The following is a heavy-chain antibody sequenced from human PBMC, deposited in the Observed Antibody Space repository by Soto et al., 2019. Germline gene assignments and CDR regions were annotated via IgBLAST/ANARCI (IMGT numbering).Heavy chain of an antibody. Sequence: GGSLRLSCAASGFTVSSNYMSWVRQAPGKGLEWVSVIYSGGSTYYADSVKGRFTISRDNSKNTLYLQMNSLRAEDTAVYYCARVSWREKYGMDVWGQGTTVTVSS. J-gene: IGHJ6*02. CDR2: IYSGGST. CDR3: ARVSWREKYGMDV. CDR1: GFTVSSNY. V-gene: IGHV3-53*01.